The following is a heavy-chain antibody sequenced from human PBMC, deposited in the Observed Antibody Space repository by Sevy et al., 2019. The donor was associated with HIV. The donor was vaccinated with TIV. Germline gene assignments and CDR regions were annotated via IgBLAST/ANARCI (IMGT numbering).Heavy chain of an antibody. V-gene: IGHV3-23*01. CDR1: GFTFSKYS. CDR2: FSFGCGEI. Sequence: GGSLRLSCAASGFTFSKYSMSWVRQPPGKGLEWVSTFSFGCGEINYADSVKGRFTISRDNSKRSVYLQMNNLRPEDTVVYYCAREGCTKPHDYWGQGTLVTVSS. J-gene: IGHJ4*02. D-gene: IGHD2-8*01. CDR3: AREGCTKPHDY.